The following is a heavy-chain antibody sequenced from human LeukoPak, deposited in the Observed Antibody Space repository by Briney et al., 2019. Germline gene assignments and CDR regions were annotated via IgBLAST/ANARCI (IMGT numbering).Heavy chain of an antibody. CDR1: GYSISSGYY. J-gene: IGHJ4*02. CDR2: IYHSGST. Sequence: SETPSLTCTVSGYSISSGYYWGWIRQPPGKGLEWIGSIYHSGSTYYNPSLKSRVTISVDTSKNQFSLKLSSVTAADTAVYYCARARSVGYYDSSGYYFDYWGQGTLVTVSS. CDR3: ARARSVGYYDSSGYYFDY. V-gene: IGHV4-38-2*02. D-gene: IGHD3-22*01.